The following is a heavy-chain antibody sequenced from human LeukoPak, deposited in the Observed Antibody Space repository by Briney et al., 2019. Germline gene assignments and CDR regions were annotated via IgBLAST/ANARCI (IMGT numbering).Heavy chain of an antibody. Sequence: SETLSLTCTVSGTSINYYYWHWIRQPPGKGLEWIGNVHYSESTNYSPSLKSRITMSLDTSKRQFSLELSSVTPADTAVYYCAGSGWPSNSFSVWGQGTTVTVSS. D-gene: IGHD6-19*01. CDR2: VHYSEST. J-gene: IGHJ6*02. CDR3: AGSGWPSNSFSV. CDR1: GTSINYYY. V-gene: IGHV4-59*01.